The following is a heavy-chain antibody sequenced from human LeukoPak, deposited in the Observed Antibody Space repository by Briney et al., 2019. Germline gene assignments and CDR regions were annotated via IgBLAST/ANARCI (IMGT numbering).Heavy chain of an antibody. V-gene: IGHV1-18*01. CDR2: ISAYDGNT. CDR1: GYTFTNYG. D-gene: IGHD2-2*01. Sequence: ASVKVSCKASGYTFTNYGISWVRRAPGQGLEWMGWISAYDGNTKYARNIQGRVTMTTDTSTTTAYMELRSLRSDDTAVYYCARRGGYCSSTSCVYYYYMDVWGKGTTVTVSS. J-gene: IGHJ6*03. CDR3: ARRGGYCSSTSCVYYYYMDV.